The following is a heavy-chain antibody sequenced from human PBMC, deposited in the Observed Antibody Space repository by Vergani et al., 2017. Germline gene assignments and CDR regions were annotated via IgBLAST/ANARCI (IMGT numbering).Heavy chain of an antibody. Sequence: EVQLVESGGGLVQPGGSLRLSCAASGFTVSSNYMSWVRQAPGKGLEWVSVIYSGGSTYYADSVKGRFTISRHNSKNTLYLQMNSLRAEDTAVYYCARGDNTQSIAAPTLWGQGTLVTVSS. V-gene: IGHV3-53*04. D-gene: IGHD6-6*01. CDR3: ARGDNTQSIAAPTL. CDR1: GFTVSSNY. CDR2: IYSGGST. J-gene: IGHJ4*02.